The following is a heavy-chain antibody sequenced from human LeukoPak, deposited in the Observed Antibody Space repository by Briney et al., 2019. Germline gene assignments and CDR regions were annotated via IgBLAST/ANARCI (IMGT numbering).Heavy chain of an antibody. D-gene: IGHD5-24*01. CDR2: IKSKTDGGTT. J-gene: IGHJ4*02. CDR3: AKDDAWLQYGN. CDR1: GFTFSNAW. Sequence: GGSLRLSCAASGFTFSNAWMSWVRQAPGKGLEWVGRIKSKTDGGTTDYAAPVKGRFTISRDNSKGTVYLQMNSLRPEDTAVYYCAKDDAWLQYGNWGRGTLVTVSS. V-gene: IGHV3-15*01.